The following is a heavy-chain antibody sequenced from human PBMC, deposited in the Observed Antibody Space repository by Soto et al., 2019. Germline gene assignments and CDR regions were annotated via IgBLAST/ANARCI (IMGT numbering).Heavy chain of an antibody. CDR2: MYNTGST. D-gene: IGHD2-21*02. CDR1: GGSISSYY. Sequence: QVRLQESGPGLVNPSETLSLTCTVSGGSISSYYWSWIRQPPGKGLEWIGYMYNTGSTVYNPSLKSRVTISVDTSKNQFSLKLNSVTAADTAVYYCPRDLWGYCGADCYPLDVWGQGTTVTVSS. CDR3: PRDLWGYCGADCYPLDV. V-gene: IGHV4-59*01. J-gene: IGHJ6*02.